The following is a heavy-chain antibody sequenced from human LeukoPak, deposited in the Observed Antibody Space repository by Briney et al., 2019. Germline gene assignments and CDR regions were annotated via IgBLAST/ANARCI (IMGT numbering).Heavy chain of an antibody. D-gene: IGHD3-22*01. CDR3: ARGGVGPYYYDSSEKGNWFDP. Sequence: GRSLRLSCAASGFTFSSYAMHWVRQAPGKGLEWVSVISYDGSNKYYADSVKGRFTISRDNSKNTLYLQMNSLRAEDTAVYYCARGGVGPYYYDSSEKGNWFDPWGQGTLVTVSS. J-gene: IGHJ5*02. CDR2: ISYDGSNK. CDR1: GFTFSSYA. V-gene: IGHV3-30*04.